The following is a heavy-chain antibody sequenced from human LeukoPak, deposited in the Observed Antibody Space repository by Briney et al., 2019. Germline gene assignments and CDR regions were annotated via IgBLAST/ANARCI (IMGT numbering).Heavy chain of an antibody. CDR2: IKQDGSEK. Sequence: GGSLGLSCAASGFTFSSYWVSWVRQAPGKGLEWVANIKQDGSEKYYVDSVKGRFTISRDNAKNSLYLQMNSLRAEDTAVYYCARDSSGYQWGQGTLVTVSS. V-gene: IGHV3-7*01. CDR3: ARDSSGYQ. J-gene: IGHJ4*02. CDR1: GFTFSSYW. D-gene: IGHD3-22*01.